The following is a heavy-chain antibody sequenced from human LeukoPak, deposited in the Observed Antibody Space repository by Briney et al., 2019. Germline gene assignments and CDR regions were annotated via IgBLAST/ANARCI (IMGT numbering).Heavy chain of an antibody. D-gene: IGHD3-9*01. V-gene: IGHV3-7*01. CDR1: GFTFSSYA. CDR2: IKQDGSEK. CDR3: ARELRYFDWLPNRFDP. Sequence: GGSLRLSCAASGFTFSSYAMSWVRQAPGKGLEWVANIKQDGSEKYYVDSVKGRFTISRDNAKNSLYLQMNSLRAEDTAVYYCARELRYFDWLPNRFDPWGQGTLVTVSS. J-gene: IGHJ5*02.